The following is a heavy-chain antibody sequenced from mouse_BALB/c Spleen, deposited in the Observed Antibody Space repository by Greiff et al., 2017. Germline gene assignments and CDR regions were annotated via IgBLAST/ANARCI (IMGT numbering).Heavy chain of an antibody. Sequence: VQLQQSGPELVKPGASVKIPCKASGYTFTDYNMDWVKQSHGKSLEWIGDINPNNGGTIYNQKFKGKATLTVDKSSSTAYMELRSLTSEDTAVYYCARMGYGNYPPGFAYWGQGTLVTVSA. CDR2: INPNNGGT. J-gene: IGHJ3*01. D-gene: IGHD2-10*02. CDR1: GYTFTDYN. CDR3: ARMGYGNYPPGFAY. V-gene: IGHV1-18*01.